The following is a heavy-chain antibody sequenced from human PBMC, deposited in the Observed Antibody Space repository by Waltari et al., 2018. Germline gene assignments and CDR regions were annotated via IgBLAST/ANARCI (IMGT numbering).Heavy chain of an antibody. CDR2: IYYSGST. CDR3: ARGGGRNAFDY. V-gene: IGHV4-59*01. CDR1: GGSISSYY. D-gene: IGHD2-8*01. J-gene: IGHJ4*02. Sequence: QVQLQESGPGLVKPSETLSLTCTVPGGSISSYYWSWIRQPPGKGLEWIGYIYYSGSTNYNPSLKSRVTISVDTSKNQFSLKLSSVTAADTAVYYSARGGGRNAFDYWGQGTLVTVSS.